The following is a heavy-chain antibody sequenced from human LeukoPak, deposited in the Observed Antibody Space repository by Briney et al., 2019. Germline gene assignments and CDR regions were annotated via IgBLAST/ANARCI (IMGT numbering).Heavy chain of an antibody. CDR2: ISPGDSDP. CDR3: ARRPGKYYYYTTGYDY. J-gene: IGHJ4*02. D-gene: IGHD3-22*01. CDR1: GYSFANYW. Sequence: GESLKISCKGSGYSFANYWIGWVRQMPGKGLEWMGIISPGDSDPSYSPSFQGQVTISADKSINTAYLQWSSLQASDTAIYYCARRPGKYYYYTTGYDYWGQGTLVTVSS. V-gene: IGHV5-51*01.